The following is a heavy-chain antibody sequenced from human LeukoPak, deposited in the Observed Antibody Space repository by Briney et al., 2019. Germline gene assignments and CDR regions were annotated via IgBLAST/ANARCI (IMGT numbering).Heavy chain of an antibody. CDR2: IIPIFGTA. D-gene: IGHD3-3*01. V-gene: IGHV1-69*13. CDR1: GGTFSSYA. Sequence: SVKVSCKASGGTFSSYAISWVRQAPGQGLEWMGGIIPIFGTANYAQKFQGRVTITADESTSTACMELSSLRSEDTAVYYCAISYYDFWSGYYYFDYWGQGTLVTVSS. J-gene: IGHJ4*02. CDR3: AISYYDFWSGYYYFDY.